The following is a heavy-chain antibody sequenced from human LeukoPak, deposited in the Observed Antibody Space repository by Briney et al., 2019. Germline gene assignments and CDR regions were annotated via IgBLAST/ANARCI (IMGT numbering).Heavy chain of an antibody. CDR2: ISNSGGRT. CDR3: AKSYNGYESKPDY. V-gene: IGHV3-23*01. J-gene: IGHJ4*02. Sequence: GGSLRLSCAASGFTFSSYAMSWVRQAPGKRLEWVSSISNSGGRTFYTDSVKGRFTISRDNSKITLYLQMNSLRAEDTAVYYCAKSYNGYESKPDYWGQGTLVTVSS. D-gene: IGHD5-12*01. CDR1: GFTFSSYA.